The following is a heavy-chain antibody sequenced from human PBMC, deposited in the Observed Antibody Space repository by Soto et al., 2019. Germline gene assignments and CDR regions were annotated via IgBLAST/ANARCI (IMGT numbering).Heavy chain of an antibody. Sequence: GASLKISCRASGYTFSNYWIGWVPQMPGKGPEWMGIIYPGDSDTKYNPSFQGQVTISADKSITTTYLQWSSLKASDTAIYYCAASIFYYGMDVCGQGTTVTVSS. CDR2: IYPGDSDT. J-gene: IGHJ6*02. CDR1: GYTFSNYW. CDR3: AASIFYYGMDV. V-gene: IGHV5-51*01.